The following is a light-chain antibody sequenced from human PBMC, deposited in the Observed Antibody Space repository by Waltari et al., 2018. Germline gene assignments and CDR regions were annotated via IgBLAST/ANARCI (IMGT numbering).Light chain of an antibody. V-gene: IGKV3-15*01. CDR1: QSISSS. CDR3: QQYNNWPLT. J-gene: IGKJ4*01. Sequence: EIVRTQSPATLSLSPGERATLSCRASQSISSSLAWYQQKPGQAPRLLIYGASTRATGIPARFSGSGSGTEFTLTISSLQSEDFAVDYCQQYNNWPLTFGGGTKVEIK. CDR2: GAS.